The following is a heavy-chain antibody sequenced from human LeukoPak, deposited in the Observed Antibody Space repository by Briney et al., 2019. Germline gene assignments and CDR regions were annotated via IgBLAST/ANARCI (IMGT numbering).Heavy chain of an antibody. D-gene: IGHD5-24*01. CDR1: GGTFSSYA. Sequence: SVKVSCKASGGTFSSYAISWVRQAPGQGLELMGRIIPIFGTANYAQKFQGRVTITTDESTSTAYMELSSLRSEDTAVYYCARERDGYNYGVDYWGQGTLVTVSS. J-gene: IGHJ4*02. CDR3: ARERDGYNYGVDY. CDR2: IIPIFGTA. V-gene: IGHV1-69*05.